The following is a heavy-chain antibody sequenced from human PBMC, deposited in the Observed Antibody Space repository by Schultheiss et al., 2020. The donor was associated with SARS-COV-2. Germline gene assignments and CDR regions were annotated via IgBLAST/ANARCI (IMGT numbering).Heavy chain of an antibody. V-gene: IGHV4-31*03. CDR2: IYYSGST. D-gene: IGHD5-18*01. J-gene: IGHJ4*02. CDR3: ARAGYSYGTFDY. Sequence: SETLSLTCTVSGGSISSGGYYWSWIRQHPGKGLEWIGYIYYSGSTNYNPSLKSRVTISVDKSKNQFSLKLSSVTAADTAVYYCARAGYSYGTFDYWGQGTLVTVSS. CDR1: GGSISSGGYY.